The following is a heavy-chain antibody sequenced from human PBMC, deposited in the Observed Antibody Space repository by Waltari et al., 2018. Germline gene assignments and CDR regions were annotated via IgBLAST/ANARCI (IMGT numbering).Heavy chain of an antibody. D-gene: IGHD3-3*01. CDR2: ISSDGNTK. V-gene: IGHV3-30*04. CDR3: ASLRISIFGVVYYFDS. Sequence: QVQLMESGGGVVQPGRSLRLSCAASGFTFRSYAMHGVRQAPGKGLGWVAVISSDGNTKKYAASLKGRFTISRDNSKNTLYLQMDSLRPEDTALYYCASLRISIFGVVYYFDSWGQGALVTVSS. J-gene: IGHJ4*02. CDR1: GFTFRSYA.